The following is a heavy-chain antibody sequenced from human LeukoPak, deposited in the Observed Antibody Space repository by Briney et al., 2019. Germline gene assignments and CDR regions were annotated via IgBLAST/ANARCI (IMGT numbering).Heavy chain of an antibody. CDR2: IIPIFGTA. V-gene: IGHV1-69*01. D-gene: IGHD3-3*01. Sequence: ASVKVSCKASGGTFSSYAISWVRQAPGQGLEWMGGIIPIFGTANYAQKFQGRVTITADESTSTAYMELSSLRSEDTAVYYCARASPYYDFWGGYWNNWFDPWGQGTLVTVSS. CDR1: GGTFSSYA. J-gene: IGHJ5*02. CDR3: ARASPYYDFWGGYWNNWFDP.